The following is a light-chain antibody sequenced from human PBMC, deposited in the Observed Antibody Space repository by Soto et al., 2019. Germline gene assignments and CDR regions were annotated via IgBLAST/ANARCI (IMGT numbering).Light chain of an antibody. CDR2: GAS. V-gene: IGKV3-15*01. CDR3: QQYNNWLPPMFT. CDR1: QSVSSN. J-gene: IGKJ2*01. Sequence: EIVMTQSPATLSVSPGERATLSCRASQSVSSNLAWYQQKPGQAPRLLIYGASTRATGIPARFSGSGSGTECTLTISSLQSEDFAVYYCQQYNNWLPPMFTFGQGTKLEIK.